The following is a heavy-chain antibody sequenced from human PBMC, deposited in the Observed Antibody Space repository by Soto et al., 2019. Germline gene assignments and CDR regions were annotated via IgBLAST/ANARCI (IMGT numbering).Heavy chain of an antibody. D-gene: IGHD3-10*01. CDR3: ARISEFTYGYGLGYHFDS. CDR2: FIPVFGTG. Sequence: QVQLVQSGAEVKKPGSSVRVSCKASGGNFKDYAFSWVRQAPGQGLEWMGGFIPVFGTGNYADQFQGRVSITADESTKTIYMDLRSLRSDDTAVYYCARISEFTYGYGLGYHFDSWGQGTLITVSS. V-gene: IGHV1-69*01. J-gene: IGHJ4*02. CDR1: GGNFKDYA.